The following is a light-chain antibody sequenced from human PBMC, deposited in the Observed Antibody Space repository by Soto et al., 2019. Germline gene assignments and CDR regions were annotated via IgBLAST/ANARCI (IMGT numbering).Light chain of an antibody. CDR3: QQGSTTPIT. J-gene: IGKJ5*01. Sequence: DIQMTQSPSSLSAFIGGTVTITCRASQNIGSFLNWYQQKPGEAPRLLVYSAFRIQSGVPSRFNASGSGTDFTLSISSLQPEDVSTYYCQQGSTTPITLGLGTRLEIK. V-gene: IGKV1-39*01. CDR2: SAF. CDR1: QNIGSF.